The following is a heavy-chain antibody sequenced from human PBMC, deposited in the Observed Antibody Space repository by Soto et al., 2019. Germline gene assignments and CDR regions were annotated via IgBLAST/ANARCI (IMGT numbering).Heavy chain of an antibody. CDR2: IIPIFGTA. CDR3: ASYSGYEKNYYYYYGMDV. Sequence: SVKVSCKASGGTFSSYAISWVRQAPGQGLEWMGGIIPIFGTANYAQKFQGRVTITADESTSTAYMELSSLRSEDTAVYYCASYSGYEKNYYYYYGMDVSGQGTTVTVSS. J-gene: IGHJ6*02. CDR1: GGTFSSYA. D-gene: IGHD5-12*01. V-gene: IGHV1-69*13.